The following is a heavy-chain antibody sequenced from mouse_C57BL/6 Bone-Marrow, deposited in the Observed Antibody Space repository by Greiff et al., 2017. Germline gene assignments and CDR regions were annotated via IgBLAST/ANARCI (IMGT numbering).Heavy chain of an antibody. CDR1: GYAFTNYL. CDR2: INPGSGGT. CDR3: ARMVKGY. Sequence: QVQLKESGAELVRPGTSVKVSCKASGYAFTNYLIEWVKQRPGQGLEWIGVINPGSGGTNYNEKFKGKATLTADKSSSTAYMQLSSLASEDSAVYFCARMVKGYWGQGTTLTVSS. J-gene: IGHJ2*01. V-gene: IGHV1-54*01. D-gene: IGHD2-2*01.